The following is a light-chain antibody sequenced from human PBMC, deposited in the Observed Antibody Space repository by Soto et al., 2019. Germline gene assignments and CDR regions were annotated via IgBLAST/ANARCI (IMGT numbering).Light chain of an antibody. V-gene: IGKV1-5*01. CDR1: QSISSW. CDR2: DAS. J-gene: IGKJ1*01. CDR3: QQYNILST. Sequence: DIHMTQSPSTLSASLGERVTITCRAIQSISSWLAWYQQKPGKAPKLLIYDASSLESGVPTRFSGSGSGTEFTLTISSLHPDDFATYYCQQYNILSTFGQGTKVDIK.